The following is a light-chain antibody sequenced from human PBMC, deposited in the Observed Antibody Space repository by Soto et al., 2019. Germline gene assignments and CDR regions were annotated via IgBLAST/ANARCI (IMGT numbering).Light chain of an antibody. CDR1: QSVSSY. V-gene: IGKV3-11*01. CDR2: DAS. Sequence: EIVLTQSPATLSLSPGERATLSCRASQSVSSYLAWYQQKPGQAPRLLIYDASNRATGIPARFSGSGSGTDFTLTISSLEPGDFAVYYWQQRSNWPRTFGQGTKVEIK. J-gene: IGKJ1*01. CDR3: QQRSNWPRT.